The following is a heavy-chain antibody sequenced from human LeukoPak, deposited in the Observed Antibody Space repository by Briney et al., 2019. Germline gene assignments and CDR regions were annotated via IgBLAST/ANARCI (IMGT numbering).Heavy chain of an antibody. CDR3: ARGKGRNRAVAREGFDY. J-gene: IGHJ4*02. V-gene: IGHV4-28*03. D-gene: IGHD6-19*01. CDR2: IYYSGST. CDR1: GYSISSSNW. Sequence: SDTLSLTCAVSGYSISSSNWWGWIRQPPGKGLEWIGYIYYSGSTYYNPSLKSRVTMSVVTSKNQFSLKLSSVTAADTAVYYCARGKGRNRAVAREGFDYWGQGTLVTVFS.